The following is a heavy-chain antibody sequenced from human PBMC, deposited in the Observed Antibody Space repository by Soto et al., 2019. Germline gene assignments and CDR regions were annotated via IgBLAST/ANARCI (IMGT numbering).Heavy chain of an antibody. V-gene: IGHV3-23*01. J-gene: IGHJ4*02. CDR2: ISPRGDTI. Sequence: GGSLRLSCTASGFSFSSSPMSWVRQAPGKGLEWVSLISPRGDTIFYADSVKGRFTISRDNSKNTLYLQMNTLRAEDTAVYYCEEYNSDSGGRGDFDYWGQGTLVTVSS. D-gene: IGHD3-22*01. CDR3: EEYNSDSGGRGDFDY. CDR1: GFSFSSSP.